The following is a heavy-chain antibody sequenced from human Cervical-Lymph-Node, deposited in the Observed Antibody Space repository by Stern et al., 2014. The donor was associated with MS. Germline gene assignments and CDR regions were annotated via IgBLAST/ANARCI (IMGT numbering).Heavy chain of an antibody. CDR1: GFTFSTYW. CDR3: ARGGDTISDYYYYGMDV. CDR2: INSEGSSP. V-gene: IGHV3-74*02. D-gene: IGHD5-24*01. J-gene: IGHJ6*02. Sequence: EMQLVESGGGLVQPGGSLTLSCAASGFTFSTYWMHWVRQVPGKGLVWVSRINSEGSSPSYADSVKGRFTISRDNAKNTMYLQMNSLRAEDTAVYYCARGGDTISDYYYYGMDVWGQGTTVTVSS.